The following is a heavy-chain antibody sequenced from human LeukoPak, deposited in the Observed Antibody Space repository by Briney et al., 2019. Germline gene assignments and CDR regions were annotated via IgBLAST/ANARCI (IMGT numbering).Heavy chain of an antibody. J-gene: IGHJ4*02. CDR1: GYSISSGYY. CDR2: INHSGSI. V-gene: IGHV4-38-2*02. D-gene: IGHD6-19*01. Sequence: SETLSLTCTVSGYSISSGYYWGWIRQPPGKGLEWIGEINHSGSINYNPSLKSRVTISVDTSKNQFSLKPSSVTAADTAVYYCASSRYCPQDSSGTHQGGGKYYFDYWGQGTLVTVSS. CDR3: ASSRYCPQDSSGTHQGGGKYYFDY.